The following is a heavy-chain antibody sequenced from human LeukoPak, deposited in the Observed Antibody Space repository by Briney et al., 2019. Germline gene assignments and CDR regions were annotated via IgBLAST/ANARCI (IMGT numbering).Heavy chain of an antibody. CDR1: GGSISSGGYS. CDR2: IYHSGST. V-gene: IGHV4-30-2*01. D-gene: IGHD3-9*01. Sequence: PSETLSLTCAVSGGSISSGGYSWSWIRQPPGKGLEWIGYIYHSGSTYYNPSLKSRVTISVDTSKNQFSLKLSSVTAADTAVYYCASGNDILTGHCWGQGTLVTVSS. CDR3: ASGNDILTGHC. J-gene: IGHJ4*02.